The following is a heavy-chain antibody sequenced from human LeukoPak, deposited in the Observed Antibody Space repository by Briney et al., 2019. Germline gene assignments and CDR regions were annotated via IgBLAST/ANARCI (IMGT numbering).Heavy chain of an antibody. CDR1: GFTFSSYA. Sequence: GGSLRPSCAASGFTFSSYAMSWVRQAPGKGLEWVSAISGSGGSTYYADSVTGRFTISRDNSKNTPYLQMNSLRAEDTAVYYCAKGWRYYDFWSGLDYWGQGTLVTVSS. J-gene: IGHJ4*02. V-gene: IGHV3-23*01. D-gene: IGHD3-3*01. CDR3: AKGWRYYDFWSGLDY. CDR2: ISGSGGST.